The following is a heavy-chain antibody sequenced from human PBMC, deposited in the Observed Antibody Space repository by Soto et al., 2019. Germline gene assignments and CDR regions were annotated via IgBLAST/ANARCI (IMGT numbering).Heavy chain of an antibody. Sequence: GGSLRLSCPASGFTFYGYAMHWVRQAPGKGLEWVSGISWNSGSIGYADSVKGRFTISRDNAKNSLYLQMNSLRAEDTALYYCAKDAYGDYRYYFDYWGQGTLVTVSS. J-gene: IGHJ4*02. CDR2: ISWNSGSI. V-gene: IGHV3-9*01. CDR1: GFTFYGYA. D-gene: IGHD4-17*01. CDR3: AKDAYGDYRYYFDY.